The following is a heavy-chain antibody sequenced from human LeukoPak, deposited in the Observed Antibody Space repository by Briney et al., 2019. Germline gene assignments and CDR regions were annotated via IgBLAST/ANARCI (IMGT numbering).Heavy chain of an antibody. Sequence: SETLSLTCSVSGDSIRGSRNYWGWIRQPPGKGLEWIGSFYSANTYYNPSLTSRLTISIDTSKNQFSLKLTSVTAADTAVYYCARWAVGGGLDYWGQGILVTVSS. CDR1: GDSIRGSRNY. J-gene: IGHJ4*02. V-gene: IGHV4-39*07. CDR3: ARWAVGGGLDY. CDR2: FYSANT. D-gene: IGHD3-10*01.